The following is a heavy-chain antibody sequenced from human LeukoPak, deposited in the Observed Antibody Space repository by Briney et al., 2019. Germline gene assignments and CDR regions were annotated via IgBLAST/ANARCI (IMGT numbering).Heavy chain of an antibody. V-gene: IGHV3-9*03. CDR1: GFTFDDYA. CDR2: ISWNSGSI. D-gene: IGHD6-6*01. CDR3: AKEIAARLRGDAFDI. J-gene: IGHJ3*02. Sequence: GRSLRLSCAASGFTFDDYAMHWVRQAPGKGLEWVSGISWNSGSIGYADSVKGRFTISRDNAKNSLYLQMNSLRAEDMALYYCAKEIAARLRGDAFDIWGQGTMVTVSS.